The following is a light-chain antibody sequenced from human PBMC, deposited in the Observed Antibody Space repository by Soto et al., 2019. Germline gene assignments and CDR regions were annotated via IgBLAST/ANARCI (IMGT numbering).Light chain of an antibody. Sequence: EIGMTQSPATLSVSPGERAALSCRASQSVSSRYLAWYQQKSGQSPRLLIYDVSIRATGVPARFSGTGSETDFTLTISGLQSDDSAVYFCQQYNNWPFSFGQGTRLEIK. J-gene: IGKJ5*01. CDR2: DVS. CDR3: QQYNNWPFS. CDR1: QSVSSRY. V-gene: IGKV3-15*01.